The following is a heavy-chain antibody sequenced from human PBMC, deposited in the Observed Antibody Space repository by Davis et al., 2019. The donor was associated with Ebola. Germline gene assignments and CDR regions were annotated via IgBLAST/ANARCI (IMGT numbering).Heavy chain of an antibody. D-gene: IGHD5-12*01. CDR3: TTPGGQDSGYDVFDI. V-gene: IGHV1-69*13. J-gene: IGHJ3*02. Sequence: SVKVSCKASGYNFNGYYMHWVRQAPGQGLEWMGGIIPIFGTPNYAQKFQGRLTITADESTSTAYMDLSSLRSEDTALYYCTTPGGQDSGYDVFDIWGQGTMVTVSS. CDR2: IIPIFGTP. CDR1: GYNFNGYY.